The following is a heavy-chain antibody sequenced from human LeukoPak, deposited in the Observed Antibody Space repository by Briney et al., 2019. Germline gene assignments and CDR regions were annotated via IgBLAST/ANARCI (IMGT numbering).Heavy chain of an antibody. CDR3: AKGYIIVGRQWYLDL. CDR1: GFTFSDYY. V-gene: IGHV3-11*04. Sequence: PGGSLRLSCAASGFTFSDYYMSWIRQAPGKGLEWVSYISSSGATIYYADSVKGRFTISRDNAKDSLYLQMNSLRAEDAAVYYCAKGYIIVGRQWYLDLWGRGTLVGVSS. D-gene: IGHD2-2*01. J-gene: IGHJ2*01. CDR2: ISSSGATI.